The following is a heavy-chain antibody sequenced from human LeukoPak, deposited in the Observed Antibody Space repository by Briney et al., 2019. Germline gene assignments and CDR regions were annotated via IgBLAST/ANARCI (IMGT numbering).Heavy chain of an antibody. V-gene: IGHV3-21*01. CDR1: EFTFSSYA. D-gene: IGHD3-10*01. CDR3: ASRGSWGFDI. CDR2: ISSSSSYI. J-gene: IGHJ3*02. Sequence: PGGSLRLSCAASEFTFSSYAMSWVRQAPGKGLEWVSSISSSSSYIYYADSVKGRFTISRDNAKNSLYLQMNSLRAEDTAVYYCASRGSWGFDIWGQGTMVTVSS.